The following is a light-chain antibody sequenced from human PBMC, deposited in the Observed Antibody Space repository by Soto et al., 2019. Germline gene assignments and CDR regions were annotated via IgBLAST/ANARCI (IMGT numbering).Light chain of an antibody. CDR1: QSVGSS. J-gene: IGKJ3*01. CDR3: QQRSNWPPEVT. Sequence: EIVLTQSPDTLSLSPGERATLSCRASQSVGSSLAWYQQKPGQAPRLLIYDASKRATGIPARFSGSGSGTGFTLTISSLEPEDFAVYYCQQRSNWPPEVTFGPGTKVDIK. V-gene: IGKV3-11*01. CDR2: DAS.